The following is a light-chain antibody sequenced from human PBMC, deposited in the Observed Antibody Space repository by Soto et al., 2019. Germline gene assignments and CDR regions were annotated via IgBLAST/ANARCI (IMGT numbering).Light chain of an antibody. CDR3: SSYAGSHNVV. Sequence: QSALTQPPSASGSPGQSVTISCTGTSSDVGSYNYVSWYQQHPGKAPKLIIYEVSQRPSGVPDRFSGSKSGNTASLTVSGLQAEDEADYYCSSYAGSHNVVFGGGTKLTV. J-gene: IGLJ2*01. CDR2: EVS. CDR1: SSDVGSYNY. V-gene: IGLV2-8*01.